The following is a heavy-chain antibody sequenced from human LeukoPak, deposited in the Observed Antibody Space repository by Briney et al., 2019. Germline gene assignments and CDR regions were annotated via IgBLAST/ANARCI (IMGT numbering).Heavy chain of an antibody. CDR1: GGTFSSYA. D-gene: IGHD6-6*01. Sequence: SVKVPCKASGGTFSSYAISWVRQAPGQGLEWMGGIIPIFGTANYAQKFQGRVTITTDESTSTAYMELSSLRSEDTAVYYCARSALYSSSSFAFDIWGQGTMVTVSS. CDR3: ARSALYSSSSFAFDI. J-gene: IGHJ3*02. CDR2: IIPIFGTA. V-gene: IGHV1-69*05.